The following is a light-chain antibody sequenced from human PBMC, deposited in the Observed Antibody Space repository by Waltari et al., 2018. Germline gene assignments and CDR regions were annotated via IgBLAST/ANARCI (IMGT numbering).Light chain of an antibody. V-gene: IGKV4-1*01. CDR2: WSS. J-gene: IGKJ2*01. CDR3: HHYFRGHS. CDR1: QSLLTRSNKQNY. Sequence: ENVKTQYPDSLAVSLGERGTINCKSSQSLLTRSNKQNYLECYPQKPGKPPKLIIYWSSNRAPGVSDRFSGSGSGTHFTLTIRSLHSADVSLYHCHHYFRGHSFGQGTKLEIK.